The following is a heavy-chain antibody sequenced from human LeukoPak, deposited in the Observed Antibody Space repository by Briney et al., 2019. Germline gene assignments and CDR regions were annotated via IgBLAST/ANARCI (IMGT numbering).Heavy chain of an antibody. V-gene: IGHV1-69*13. CDR2: IIPIFGTA. CDR1: GYTFTNYG. Sequence: ASVKVSCKASGYTFTNYGISWVRQAPGQGLEWMGGIIPIFGTANYAQEFQGRVTITADESTSTAYMELSSLRSEDTAVYYCARDQMWTGTTDDWGQGTLVTVSS. J-gene: IGHJ4*02. D-gene: IGHD1-7*01. CDR3: ARDQMWTGTTDD.